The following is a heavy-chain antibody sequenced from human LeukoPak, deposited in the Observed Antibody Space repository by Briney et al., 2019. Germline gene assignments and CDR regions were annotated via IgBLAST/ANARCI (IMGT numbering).Heavy chain of an antibody. V-gene: IGHV1-18*01. CDR1: GYPFSNHG. CDR2: ISCYNGDT. CDR3: ARGNVEMATIADY. Sequence: ASVKVSCKASGYPFSNHGITWVRQAPGQGLEWMGWISCYNGDTHYAQKFQGRVTMTTDKPTSTAYMELKSLRSDDTAVYYCARGNVEMATIADYWGQGTLVTVSS. D-gene: IGHD5-24*01. J-gene: IGHJ4*02.